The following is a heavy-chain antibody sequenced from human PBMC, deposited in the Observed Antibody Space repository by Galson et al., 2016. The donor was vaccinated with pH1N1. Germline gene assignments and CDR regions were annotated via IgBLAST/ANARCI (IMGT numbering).Heavy chain of an antibody. CDR2: LSGSGSGT. CDR3: AKDYRESTSSARAFDI. V-gene: IGHV3-23*01. D-gene: IGHD2/OR15-2a*01. Sequence: SLRLSCAASGFTFKNYDMTWVRQAPWKGLEWVSTLSGSGSGTYYGDSVRGRFTISRDNSKNTLYLQMNTLKVDDTAVYYCAKDYRESTSSARAFDIWGQGTLVTVSS. J-gene: IGHJ3*02. CDR1: GFTFKNYD.